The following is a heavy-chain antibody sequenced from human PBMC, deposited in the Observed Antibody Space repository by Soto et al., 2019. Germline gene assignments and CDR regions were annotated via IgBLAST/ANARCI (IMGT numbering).Heavy chain of an antibody. D-gene: IGHD6-25*01. CDR2: ISYDGSNK. V-gene: IGHV3-30*18. Sequence: QVQLVESGGGVVQPGRSLRLSCAASGFTFSSYGMHWVRQAPGKGLAWVAVISYDGSNKYYADSVKGRFTISRDNSKNARYLQMNSLRAEDTAVYYCAKDSAAYYYYGMDFWGQGTTVTVAS. CDR3: AKDSAAYYYYGMDF. CDR1: GFTFSSYG. J-gene: IGHJ6*02.